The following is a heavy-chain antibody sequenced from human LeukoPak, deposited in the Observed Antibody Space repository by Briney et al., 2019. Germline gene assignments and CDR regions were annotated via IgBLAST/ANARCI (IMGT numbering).Heavy chain of an antibody. Sequence: GGSLRLSCAASGFTFSSYWMSWVRQAPGKGLEWVANIKQDGSEKYYVDSVKGRFTISRDNAKNSLYLQMNSLRAEDTAVYYCARGGYYDFWSGKSGGYYFDYWGQGTLVTVSS. J-gene: IGHJ4*02. D-gene: IGHD3-3*01. CDR2: IKQDGSEK. CDR1: GFTFSSYW. CDR3: ARGGYYDFWSGKSGGYYFDY. V-gene: IGHV3-7*04.